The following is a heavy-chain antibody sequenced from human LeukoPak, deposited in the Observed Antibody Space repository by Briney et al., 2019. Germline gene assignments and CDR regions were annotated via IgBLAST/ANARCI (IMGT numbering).Heavy chain of an antibody. V-gene: IGHV1-18*01. CDR3: ARGYCSGGSWPRGGGMDV. CDR1: GYTFTSYG. J-gene: IGHJ6*02. D-gene: IGHD2-15*01. Sequence: ASVKVSCKASGYTFTSYGISWVRQAPGQGLEWMGWISAHNGNTNYALKFQGRVTMTTDTSTSTGYMELRSLRYDDTAVYYCARGYCSGGSWPRGGGMDVWGQGTTVTVSS. CDR2: ISAHNGNT.